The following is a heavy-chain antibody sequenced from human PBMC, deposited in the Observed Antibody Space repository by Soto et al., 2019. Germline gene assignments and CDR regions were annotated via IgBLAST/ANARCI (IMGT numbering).Heavy chain of an antibody. CDR1: GFTFSSYS. Sequence: EVQLVESGGGLVQPGGSLRLSCAASGFTFSSYSRNWVRQAAGKALEWVSYISSSSSTIYYADSVKGRFTISRDNAKNSLYLQMNSLRDEDTAVYYCTRDPPYSGSYLDYYWGQGTLVTVSS. V-gene: IGHV3-48*02. J-gene: IGHJ4*02. D-gene: IGHD1-26*01. CDR2: ISSSSSTI. CDR3: TRDPPYSGSYLDYY.